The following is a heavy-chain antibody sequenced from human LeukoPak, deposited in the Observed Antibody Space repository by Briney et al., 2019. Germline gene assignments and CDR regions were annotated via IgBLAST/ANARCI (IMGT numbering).Heavy chain of an antibody. CDR2: ISSSGSTI. CDR3: ARQDYYGSGSPIDY. Sequence: GGSLRLSCAASGFTFSDYYMSWIRQAPGKGLEWVSYISSSGSTIYYADSVKGRLTISRDNAKNSLYLQMNSLRAEDTAVYYCARQDYYGSGSPIDYWGQGTLVTVSS. D-gene: IGHD3-10*01. J-gene: IGHJ4*02. CDR1: GFTFSDYY. V-gene: IGHV3-11*01.